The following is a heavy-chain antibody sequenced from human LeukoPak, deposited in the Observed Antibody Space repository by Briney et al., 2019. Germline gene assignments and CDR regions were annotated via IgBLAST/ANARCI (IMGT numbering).Heavy chain of an antibody. J-gene: IGHJ4*02. CDR1: GFTFSAYS. D-gene: IGHD4-17*01. Sequence: GGSLRLSCAASGFTFSAYSMNWVRQAPGKGLEWVSSISSGSRYIYYADSVKGRFTISRDNAKNSLYLQMNSLRAEDTALYYCARDYDYGDYPGYWGQGTLVTVSS. CDR3: ARDYDYGDYPGY. CDR2: ISSGSRYI. V-gene: IGHV3-21*04.